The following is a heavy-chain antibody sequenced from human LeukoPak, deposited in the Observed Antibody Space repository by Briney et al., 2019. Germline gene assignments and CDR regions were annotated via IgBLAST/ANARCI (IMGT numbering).Heavy chain of an antibody. CDR1: GFTFGDYY. D-gene: IGHD3-22*01. CDR2: ISSSGSTI. Sequence: GGSLRLSCAASGFTFGDYYMSWIRQAPGKGLEWVSYISSSGSTIYYADSVKGRFTISRDNAKNSLYLQMNSLRAEDTAVYYCAREVPYYYDMDAGIDYWGQGTLVTVSS. J-gene: IGHJ4*02. CDR3: AREVPYYYDMDAGIDY. V-gene: IGHV3-11*01.